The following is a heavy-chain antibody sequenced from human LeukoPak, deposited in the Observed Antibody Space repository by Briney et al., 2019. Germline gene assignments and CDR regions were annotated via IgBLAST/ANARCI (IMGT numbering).Heavy chain of an antibody. CDR2: ISAYNGNT. CDR1: GYTFTSYG. CDR3: ARDNLAAIAGWGLDY. D-gene: IGHD2-15*01. V-gene: IGHV1-18*03. J-gene: IGHJ4*02. Sequence: ASVKVSCKASGYTFTSYGISWVRQAPGQGLEWMGWISAYNGNTYYAPNLQGRVTMTTDTSTSTAYMELRSLRSDDMAAYHCARDNLAAIAGWGLDYWGQGTLVTVSS.